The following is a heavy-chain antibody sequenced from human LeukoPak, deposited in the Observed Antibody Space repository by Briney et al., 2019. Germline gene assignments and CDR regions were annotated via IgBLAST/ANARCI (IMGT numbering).Heavy chain of an antibody. V-gene: IGHV3-48*03. J-gene: IGHJ4*02. CDR3: ARSGNYYDY. D-gene: IGHD1-26*01. CDR2: ISTSGSTI. Sequence: PGGSLRLSCAVSGFTFSSYEMNWVRQAPGKGLEWISYISTSGSTIHYADSVKGRFTISRDNAKNSLYLQMHSLRAEDTAVYYCARSGNYYDYWGQGTLVTDSS. CDR1: GFTFSSYE.